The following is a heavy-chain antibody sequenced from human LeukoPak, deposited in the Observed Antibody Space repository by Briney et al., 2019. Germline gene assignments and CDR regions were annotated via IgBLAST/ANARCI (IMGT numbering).Heavy chain of an antibody. J-gene: IGHJ5*02. CDR3: ALKKGGYFDWNWFDP. CDR1: GFTFSSYG. V-gene: IGHV3-23*01. Sequence: GSLRLSCAASGFTFSSYGMSWVRQAPGKGLEWVSAISGSGGSTYYADSVKGRFTISRDNSKNTLYLQMNSLRAEDTAVYYCALKKGGYFDWNWFDPWGQGTLVTVSS. D-gene: IGHD3-9*01. CDR2: ISGSGGST.